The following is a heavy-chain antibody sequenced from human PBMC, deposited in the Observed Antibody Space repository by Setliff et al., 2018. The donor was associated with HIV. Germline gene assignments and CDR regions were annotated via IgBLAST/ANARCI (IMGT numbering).Heavy chain of an antibody. V-gene: IGHV1-2*02. CDR3: ARDYIHVFDI. Sequence: ASVKVSCKASGYTFRANYIHWVRQAPGQGLVWMGWINPFTGGTNYAQKFQGRVTMTRDTSTSTAYMELRSLRSDDTAVYYCARDYIHVFDIWGQGTMVTVSS. CDR1: GYTFRANY. CDR2: INPFTGGT. J-gene: IGHJ3*02.